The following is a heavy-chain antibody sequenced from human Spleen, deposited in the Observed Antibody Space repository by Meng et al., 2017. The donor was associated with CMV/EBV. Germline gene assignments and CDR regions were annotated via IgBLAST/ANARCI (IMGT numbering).Heavy chain of an antibody. CDR2: ISSTSTYI. Sequence: GESLKISCAASGFTFSIYTMNWVRQAPGKGLEWVSSISSTSTYIYYTGSVKGRFTISRDNAKNSLYLQMNSLRAEDTAVYYCAGTPSYCSSTSCYGDYWGQGTLVTVSS. V-gene: IGHV3-21*01. CDR1: GFTFSIYT. D-gene: IGHD2-2*01. J-gene: IGHJ4*02. CDR3: AGTPSYCSSTSCYGDY.